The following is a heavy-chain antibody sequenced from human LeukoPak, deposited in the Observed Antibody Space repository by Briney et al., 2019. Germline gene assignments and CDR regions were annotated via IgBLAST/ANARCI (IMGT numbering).Heavy chain of an antibody. CDR1: GFTFSSYA. CDR2: ISGSDGTT. J-gene: IGHJ4*02. V-gene: IGHV3-23*01. Sequence: GGSLRLSCAASGFTFSSYAMSWVRQAPGKGLEWVSTISGSDGTTYYADSVKGRFTISRDNSKNTLYLQMNSLRAEDTAVYYCAKGGSTSCYTPLDYWGQGTLVTVSS. D-gene: IGHD2-2*02. CDR3: AKGGSTSCYTPLDY.